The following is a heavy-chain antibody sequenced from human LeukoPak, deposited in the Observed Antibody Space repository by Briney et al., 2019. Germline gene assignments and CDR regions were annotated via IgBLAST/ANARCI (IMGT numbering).Heavy chain of an antibody. CDR1: GFTFSSYA. CDR3: AKDHSSSGWWVGAFDI. D-gene: IGHD6-19*01. J-gene: IGHJ3*02. Sequence: RSGGFLRLSCVASGFTFSSYAMTWVRQAPGKGLEWVSPISGSGGSTYYADSVRGRFTTSRDNSKNTLYLQMYSLRAEDTAVYYCAKDHSSSGWWVGAFDIWGQGTMVTVS. CDR2: ISGSGGST. V-gene: IGHV3-23*01.